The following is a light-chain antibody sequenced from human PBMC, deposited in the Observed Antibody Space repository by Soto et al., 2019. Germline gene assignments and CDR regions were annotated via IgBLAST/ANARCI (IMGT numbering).Light chain of an antibody. CDR2: DTY. V-gene: IGKV3-11*01. Sequence: EIVLTQSPASLSLSPGEGATLSCRASQSVSDYLAWYQQKPGQAPRLLIYDTYKRVTGIPSRFSGSGSGTDFTLTISSLEPEDFALYLCQHRSKRFPITFGQGTGLEIK. CDR1: QSVSDY. J-gene: IGKJ5*01. CDR3: QHRSKRFPIT.